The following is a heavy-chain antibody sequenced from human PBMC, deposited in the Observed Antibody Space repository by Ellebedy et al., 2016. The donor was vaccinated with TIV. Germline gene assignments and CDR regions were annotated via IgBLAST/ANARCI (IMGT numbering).Heavy chain of an antibody. CDR1: GFTFRNDW. V-gene: IGHV3-74*01. J-gene: IGHJ4*02. D-gene: IGHD3-10*01. CDR2: MNSDGSST. Sequence: GESLKISXAASGFTFRNDWMHWVRQAPGKGLVWVSRMNSDGSSTNYADSVKGRFTISRDNAKNTLYLQMNSLRAEDTAVYYCARRGRGPVGFDYWGQGTLVTVSS. CDR3: ARRGRGPVGFDY.